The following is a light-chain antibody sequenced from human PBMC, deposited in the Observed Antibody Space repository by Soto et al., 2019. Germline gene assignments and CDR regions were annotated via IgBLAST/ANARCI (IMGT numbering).Light chain of an antibody. CDR2: EVN. CDR1: SSDIGGYNY. CDR3: SSYTITSTLVI. V-gene: IGLV2-14*01. Sequence: QSVLTQPPSASGSPGQSVTISCTGTSSDIGGYNYVSWYQQHPGKAPQLIIYEVNKRPSGVSDRFSGSKSGNTASLTISGLQAEDEADYYCSSYTITSTLVIFGGGTKLTVL. J-gene: IGLJ2*01.